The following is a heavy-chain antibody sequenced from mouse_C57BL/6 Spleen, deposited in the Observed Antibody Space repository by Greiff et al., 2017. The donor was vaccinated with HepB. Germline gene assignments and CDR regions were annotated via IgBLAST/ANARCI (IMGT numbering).Heavy chain of an antibody. J-gene: IGHJ4*01. CDR2: IDPNSGGT. CDR1: GYTFTSYW. V-gene: IGHV1-72*01. CDR3: ARHHYYAIDY. Sequence: VQLQQPGAELVKPGASVKLSCKASGYTFTSYWMHWVKQRPGRGLEWSGRIDPNSGGTKYNEQFKSKATLTVDKPSSKAYMQLSSLTSEDSAVYYFARHHYYAIDYWGQGTSVTVSS.